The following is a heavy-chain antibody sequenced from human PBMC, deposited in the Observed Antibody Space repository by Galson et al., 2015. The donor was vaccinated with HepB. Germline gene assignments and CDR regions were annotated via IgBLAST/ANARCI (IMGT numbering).Heavy chain of an antibody. CDR1: GYSFTSYW. D-gene: IGHD1-26*01. CDR3: ARHRAIVGATREGGVVDY. V-gene: IGHV5-10-1*01. CDR2: IDPSDSYT. J-gene: IGHJ4*02. Sequence: QSGAEVKKPGESLRISCKGSGYSFTSYWISWVRQMPGKGLEWMGRIDPSDSYTNYSPSFQGHVTISADKSISTAYLQWSSLKASDTAMYYCARHRAIVGATREGGVVDYWGQGTLVTVSS.